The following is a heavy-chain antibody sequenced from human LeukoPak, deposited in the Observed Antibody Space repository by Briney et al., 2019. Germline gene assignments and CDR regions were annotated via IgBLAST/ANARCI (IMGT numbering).Heavy chain of an antibody. CDR2: INPSGGST. J-gene: IGHJ4*02. D-gene: IGHD2-21*02. CDR3: AREGDCGGDCHSAKAPGGYFDY. CDR1: GYTFTSYY. Sequence: ASVKVSCKASGYTFTSYYMHWVRQAPGQGLEWMGIINPSGGSTSYAQKFQGRVTMTRDTSTSTVYMELSSLRSEDTAVHYCAREGDCGGDCHSAKAPGGYFDYWGQGTLVTVSS. V-gene: IGHV1-46*01.